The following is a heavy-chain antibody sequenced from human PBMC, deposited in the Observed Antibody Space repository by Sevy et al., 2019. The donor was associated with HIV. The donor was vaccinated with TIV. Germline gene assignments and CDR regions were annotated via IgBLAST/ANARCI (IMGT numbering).Heavy chain of an antibody. CDR3: ARDRYYDASGYYYYYYGMDV. Sequence: GGSLRLSCAASGFTFSSYWMNWVRQAPGKGLELVSVIYSDGRTYYADSAKGRCTISRENSRTTLYLLMTSLRPEDTAVYYCARDRYYDASGYYYYYYGMDVWGQGTTVTVSS. J-gene: IGHJ6*02. D-gene: IGHD3-22*01. V-gene: IGHV3-66*01. CDR2: IYSDGRT. CDR1: GFTFSSYW.